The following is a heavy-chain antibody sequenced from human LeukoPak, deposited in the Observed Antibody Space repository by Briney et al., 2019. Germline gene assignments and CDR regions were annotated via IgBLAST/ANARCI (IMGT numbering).Heavy chain of an antibody. V-gene: IGHV4-4*07. D-gene: IGHD2-2*01. J-gene: IGHJ3*02. CDR1: SRSISSYY. CDR2: IYTSGSN. CDR3: TRDYCSSTSCYAIGNDAFDI. Sequence: SETLSLTCTVSSRSISSYYWSWIRQPAGKGLEWIGRIYTSGSNNYNPSLKSQVTMSVDTSKNQFSLKLSSVTAADTAVYYCTRDYCSSTSCYAIGNDAFDIWGQGTMVTVSS.